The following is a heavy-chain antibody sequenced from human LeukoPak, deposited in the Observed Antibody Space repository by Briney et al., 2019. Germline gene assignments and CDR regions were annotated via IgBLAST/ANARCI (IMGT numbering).Heavy chain of an antibody. D-gene: IGHD3-10*01. Sequence: SETLSLTCTVSGGSISSYYWSWIRQPPGKGLEWIGYIYYSGSTNCNPSLKSRVTISVDTSKNQFSLKLSSVTAADTAVYYCARSIKRGLFDYWGQGSLVTVSS. CDR1: GGSISSYY. V-gene: IGHV4-59*01. CDR2: IYYSGST. J-gene: IGHJ4*02. CDR3: ARSIKRGLFDY.